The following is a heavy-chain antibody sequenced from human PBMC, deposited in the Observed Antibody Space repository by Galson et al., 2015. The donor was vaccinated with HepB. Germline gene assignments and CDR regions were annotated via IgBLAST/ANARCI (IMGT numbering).Heavy chain of an antibody. Sequence: SVKVSCKASGGTFTTFAISWVRQAPGQGLEWMGGIIPLFSIANYAQKFQGRLTITADEFTGTAYMELSSLRSEDTAVYYCARTSVVEPAVNYYHEMDVWGRGTTVTVSS. CDR3: ARTSVVEPAVNYYHEMDV. CDR1: GGTFTTFA. D-gene: IGHD2-2*01. J-gene: IGHJ6*04. CDR2: IIPLFSIA. V-gene: IGHV1-69*13.